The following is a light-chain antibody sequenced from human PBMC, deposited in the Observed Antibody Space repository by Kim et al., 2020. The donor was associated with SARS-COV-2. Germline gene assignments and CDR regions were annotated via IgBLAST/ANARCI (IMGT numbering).Light chain of an antibody. V-gene: IGLV2-23*02. Sequence: GQQITISCTGSSSDVWNYNHVSWYQQYPGKAPNLIIYEVSQRPSGVSDRFSASKSDNTASLTISGLQAEDEADYYCCSFAGNAIWLFGGGTQLTVL. CDR1: SSDVWNYNH. CDR3: CSFAGNAIWL. J-gene: IGLJ3*02. CDR2: EVS.